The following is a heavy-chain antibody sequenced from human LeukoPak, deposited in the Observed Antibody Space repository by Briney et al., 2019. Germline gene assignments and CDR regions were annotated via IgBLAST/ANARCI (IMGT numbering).Heavy chain of an antibody. J-gene: IGHJ3*02. Sequence: GGSLRLSCAASGFTFSNHGMDWVRQAPGKGLEWVAVIWYDGSEKYYADSVKGRFTISRDNSENTLYLQMNSLRDEDTAVYYCARNSGSYHANAFDIWGQGTMVTVSS. V-gene: IGHV3-33*01. CDR2: IWYDGSEK. CDR1: GFTFSNHG. D-gene: IGHD1-26*01. CDR3: ARNSGSYHANAFDI.